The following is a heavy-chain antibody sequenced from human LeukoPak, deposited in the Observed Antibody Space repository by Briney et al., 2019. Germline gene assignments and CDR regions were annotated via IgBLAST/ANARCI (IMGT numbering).Heavy chain of an antibody. V-gene: IGHV1-24*01. CDR2: FDPEDGET. D-gene: IGHD3-22*01. CDR3: ATHQRMTWGNYYDSSGCNY. J-gene: IGHJ4*02. CDR1: GYTLTELS. Sequence: SVEVSCKVSGYTLTELSMHRVRQAPGKGLEWMGGFDPEDGETIYAQKFQGRVTMTEDTSTDTAYMELSSLRSEDTAVYYCATHQRMTWGNYYDSSGCNYWGQGTLVTVSS.